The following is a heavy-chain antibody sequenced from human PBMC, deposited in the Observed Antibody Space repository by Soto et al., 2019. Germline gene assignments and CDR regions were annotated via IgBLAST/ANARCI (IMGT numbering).Heavy chain of an antibody. CDR1: GDSVSSGSYY. D-gene: IGHD2-2*01. J-gene: IGHJ6*01. CDR2: LYYTGTT. V-gene: IGHV4-61*01. CDR3: ARTFCSTTSCQAHGMDV. Sequence: QVQLQESGPGLVKPSETLSLTCTVSGDSVSSGSYYWTWIRQPPGKGLEWIGYLYYTGTTNYNPSLKSRVTMSLDTSRNQFPLRLSSVTAADTAVYFCARTFCSTTSCQAHGMDVWGKGTSVTVSS.